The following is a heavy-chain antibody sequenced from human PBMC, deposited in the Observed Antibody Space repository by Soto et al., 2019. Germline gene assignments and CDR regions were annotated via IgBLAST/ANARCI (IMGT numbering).Heavy chain of an antibody. Sequence: ASVKVSCKASGYTFTSYDINWVRQATGQGLEWMGWMNANSGNTGYAQKFQGRVTMTRNTSISTAYMELSSLRSEDTAVYYCATRKRSTYYDFWSGYPPGWYYYYGMDVWGQGTTVTVSS. J-gene: IGHJ6*02. CDR2: MNANSGNT. CDR1: GYTFTSYD. D-gene: IGHD3-3*01. V-gene: IGHV1-8*01. CDR3: ATRKRSTYYDFWSGYPPGWYYYYGMDV.